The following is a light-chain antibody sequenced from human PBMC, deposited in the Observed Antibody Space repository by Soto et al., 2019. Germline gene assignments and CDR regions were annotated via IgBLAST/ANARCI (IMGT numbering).Light chain of an antibody. Sequence: EIVLTQSPATLSLSPGERATLSCRASQSVSSYLAWYQQRPGQAPRLLIYDSSRRATGIPARFSGSGSGTGFTLTISSLEPEDFGVYYCQHRIHWPGTFGQGTKLEIK. CDR3: QHRIHWPGT. CDR1: QSVSSY. J-gene: IGKJ2*01. CDR2: DSS. V-gene: IGKV3-11*01.